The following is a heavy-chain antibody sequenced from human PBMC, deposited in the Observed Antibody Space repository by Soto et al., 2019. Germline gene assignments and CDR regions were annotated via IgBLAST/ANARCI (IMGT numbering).Heavy chain of an antibody. CDR2: IYYSGST. J-gene: IGHJ4*02. V-gene: IGHV4-31*03. CDR1: GVSISSGGYY. D-gene: IGHD5-18*01. CDR3: ARGYGRNFDY. Sequence: SETLSLTCTVSGVSISSGGYYWSWIRQHPGKGLEWIGYIYYSGSTNYNPSLKSRVTISLDTSKNQFSLKLSSMTAADTAVYYCARGYGRNFDYWGQGTLVTV.